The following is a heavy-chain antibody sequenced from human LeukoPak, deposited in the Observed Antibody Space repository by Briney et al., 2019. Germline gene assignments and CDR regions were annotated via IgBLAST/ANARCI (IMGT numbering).Heavy chain of an antibody. J-gene: IGHJ4*02. V-gene: IGHV1-2*06. CDR2: INTNSGDT. Sequence: GASVTVSFKASGFTFTAYDLHWVRQAPGHGPEWMGRINTNSGDTNYGQKFQDRVTMTRDTSITTVYMELSRLTSDDTAVYYCARDRLSAAGRGGWGPGTLVTVSS. CDR3: ARDRLSAAGRGG. CDR1: GFTFTAYD. D-gene: IGHD6-13*01.